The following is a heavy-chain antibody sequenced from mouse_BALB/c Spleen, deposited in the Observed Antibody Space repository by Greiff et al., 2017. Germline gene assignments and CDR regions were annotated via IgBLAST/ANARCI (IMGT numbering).Heavy chain of an antibody. CDR1: GYTFTSYW. D-gene: IGHD4-1*01. V-gene: IGHV1-87*01. CDR3: ARNNSDVPAY. J-gene: IGHJ3*01. CDR2: IYPGDGDT. Sequence: VQLQQSGADLARPGASVKFSCKASGYTFTSYWMQWVKQRPGQGLEWIGAIYPGDGDTSYTQKFKGKATLTADKSSSTAYMQLSSLASEDSAVYYCARNNSDVPAYWGQGTLVTVSA.